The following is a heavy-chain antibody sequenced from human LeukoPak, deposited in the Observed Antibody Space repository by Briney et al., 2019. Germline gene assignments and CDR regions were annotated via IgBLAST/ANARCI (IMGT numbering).Heavy chain of an antibody. Sequence: GRSLRLSCAASGFTFSSYWMHWVRQAPGKGLVWVSRINSDGSSTSYADSVKGRFTISRDNAKNTLYLQMNSLRAEDTAVYYRARARLARYNWFDPWGQGTLVTVSS. CDR2: INSDGSST. CDR3: ARARLARYNWFDP. D-gene: IGHD6-19*01. J-gene: IGHJ5*02. V-gene: IGHV3-74*01. CDR1: GFTFSSYW.